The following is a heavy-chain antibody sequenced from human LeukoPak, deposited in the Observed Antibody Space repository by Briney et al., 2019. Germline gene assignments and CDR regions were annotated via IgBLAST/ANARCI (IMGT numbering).Heavy chain of an antibody. D-gene: IGHD3-10*01. Sequence: ASVKVSCKASGYTFTGYYMHWVRQAPGQGLEWMGWINPNSGGTNYAQKLQGRVTMTTDTSTSTAYMELRSLRSDDTAVYYCARGNYYGSGPYYYYYYYMDVWGKGTTVTVSS. CDR3: ARGNYYGSGPYYYYYYYMDV. J-gene: IGHJ6*03. CDR1: GYTFTGYY. CDR2: INPNSGGT. V-gene: IGHV1-2*02.